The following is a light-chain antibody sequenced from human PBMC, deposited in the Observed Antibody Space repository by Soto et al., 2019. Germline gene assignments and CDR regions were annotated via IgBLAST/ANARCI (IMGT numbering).Light chain of an antibody. CDR1: SSDVGGYNF. V-gene: IGLV2-8*01. CDR2: EVT. CDR3: SSYASANNYV. Sequence: QSALSQPPSASGSPGQSVTISCTGTSSDVGGYNFVSWYQQHPGKAPKLIIYEVTKRPSGVPDRFSGSKSGNTASLTVSGLQAEDEADYYCSSYASANNYVFGTGTNVAVL. J-gene: IGLJ1*01.